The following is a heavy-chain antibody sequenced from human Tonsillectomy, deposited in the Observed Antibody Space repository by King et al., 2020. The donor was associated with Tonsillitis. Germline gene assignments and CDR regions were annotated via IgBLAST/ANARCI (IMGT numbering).Heavy chain of an antibody. D-gene: IGHD2-15*01. J-gene: IGHJ5*02. V-gene: IGHV3-33*01. CDR2: IWYDGSNK. Sequence: VQLVESGGGVVQPGRSLRLSCAASGFTFSSYGMHWVRQAPGKGLEWVAVIWYDGSNKYYADSVKGRFTISRDNSKNTLYLQMNSLRAEDTDVYYCAREGSLVPSNWFDPWGQGTLVTVSS. CDR1: GFTFSSYG. CDR3: AREGSLVPSNWFDP.